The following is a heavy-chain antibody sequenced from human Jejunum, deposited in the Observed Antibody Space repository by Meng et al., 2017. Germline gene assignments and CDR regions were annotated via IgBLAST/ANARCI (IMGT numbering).Heavy chain of an antibody. CDR1: GYSFSTYW. CDR3: ARDVGDGFGYASLGY. CDR2: IYCGDSET. J-gene: IGHJ1*01. D-gene: IGHD5-12*01. V-gene: IGHV5-51*01. Sequence: GGSLRLSCEASGYSFSTYWIAWVRQMPGKGLEWVGIIYCGDSETRYSPSFEGQVTISADTSISTAYLQWRSLKASDTAIYYCARDVGDGFGYASLGYWGQGTRVTVSS.